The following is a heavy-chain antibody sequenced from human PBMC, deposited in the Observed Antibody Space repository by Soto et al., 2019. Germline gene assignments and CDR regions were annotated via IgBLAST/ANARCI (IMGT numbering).Heavy chain of an antibody. CDR2: INQSGSP. V-gene: IGHV4-4*02. Sequence: QVQLQESGPGLVKPSGTLSLTCAVSSGTISSSNWWTWVRQPPGKGLEWIGEINQSGSPNYNPSLGSRVTISVDKSKSRFFLKLSSVTAADTAIYYCAGLGMVAAHREFDPWGQGTLVTVSS. D-gene: IGHD2-15*01. CDR3: AGLGMVAAHREFDP. CDR1: SGTISSSNW. J-gene: IGHJ5*02.